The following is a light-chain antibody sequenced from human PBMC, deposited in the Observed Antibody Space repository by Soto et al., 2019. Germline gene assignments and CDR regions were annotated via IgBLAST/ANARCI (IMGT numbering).Light chain of an antibody. Sequence: IVLTQSPATLSLSPGERATLSCRASQSDGNYISWYQQKPGQPPRLLIYDVSNRATGVPARFSGSGSGTDFALTISSLETEDFGVYHCQHSSSWPIMYNFGQGTKLEI. V-gene: IGKV3-11*01. J-gene: IGKJ2*01. CDR1: QSDGNY. CDR3: QHSSSWPIMYN. CDR2: DVS.